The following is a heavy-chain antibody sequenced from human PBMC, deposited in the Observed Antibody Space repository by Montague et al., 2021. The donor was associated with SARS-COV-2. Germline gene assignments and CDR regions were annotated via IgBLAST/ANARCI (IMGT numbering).Heavy chain of an antibody. CDR1: GDSVSSTTCY. V-gene: IGHV4-39*07. J-gene: IGHJ4*02. CDR3: ARVGGGRTFYY. D-gene: IGHD3-16*01. Sequence: SETLSLTCTVSGDSVSSTTCYWAWIRQPPGKGLEYIGTIYYSGSXYYXPSLKSRVAMSVDTSKNQFSLKLDSVTAADTAVYYCARVGGGRTFYYWGQGILVTVSS. CDR2: IYYSGSX.